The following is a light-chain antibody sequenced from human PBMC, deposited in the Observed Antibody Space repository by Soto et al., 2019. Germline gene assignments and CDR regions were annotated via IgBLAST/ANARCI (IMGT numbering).Light chain of an antibody. CDR2: EVS. CDR3: AAWDDSLRGWV. CDR1: SSDVGGYNY. Sequence: QSALTQPPSASGSPGQSVTISCTGTSSDVGGYNYVSWYQQHPGKAPKLMIYEVSKRPSGVPDRFSGSKSGTSASLAISGLRSEDEADYYCAAWDDSLRGWVFGGGTQLTVL. J-gene: IGLJ3*02. V-gene: IGLV2-8*01.